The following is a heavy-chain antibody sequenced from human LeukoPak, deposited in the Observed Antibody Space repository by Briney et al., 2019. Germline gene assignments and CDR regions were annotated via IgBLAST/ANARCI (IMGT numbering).Heavy chain of an antibody. CDR1: GGSISSYY. D-gene: IGHD4-17*01. CDR3: ARVPTVTNWSWVANYYYYGMDV. CDR2: IYYSGST. V-gene: IGHV4-59*12. J-gene: IGHJ6*02. Sequence: SETLSLTCTVSGGSISSYYWSWIRQPPGKGLEWIGYIYYSGSTNYKPSLKSRVTISVDTSKNQFSLKLSSVTAADTAVYYCARVPTVTNWSWVANYYYYGMDVWGQGTTVTVSS.